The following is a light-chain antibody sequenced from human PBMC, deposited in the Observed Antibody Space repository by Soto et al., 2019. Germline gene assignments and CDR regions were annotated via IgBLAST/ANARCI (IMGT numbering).Light chain of an antibody. J-gene: IGLJ1*01. Sequence: QSALTQPPSASGSPGQSVTISCSGTSSDVGGYNYVSWYQQHPDEAPKLLIYEVSRRPSGVPDRFSGSKPGNTASLTVSGLQAEDEADYYCCSHAGDNTYVFGTGTKVTVL. CDR1: SSDVGGYNY. V-gene: IGLV2-8*01. CDR3: CSHAGDNTYV. CDR2: EVS.